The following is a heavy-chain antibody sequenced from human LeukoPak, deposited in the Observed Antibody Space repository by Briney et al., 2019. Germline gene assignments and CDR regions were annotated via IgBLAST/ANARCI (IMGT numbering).Heavy chain of an antibody. V-gene: IGHV3-11*01. D-gene: IGHD1-26*01. CDR2: VSSSGSTI. Sequence: GGSLRLSCAASGFTFSDYYMSWIRRAPGKGLEWVSYVSSSGSTIYYADSVKGRFTISRDNAKNSLYLQMNSLRAEDTAVYYCARDRVSKRGELLNYWGQGTLVTVSS. CDR3: ARDRVSKRGELLNY. J-gene: IGHJ4*02. CDR1: GFTFSDYY.